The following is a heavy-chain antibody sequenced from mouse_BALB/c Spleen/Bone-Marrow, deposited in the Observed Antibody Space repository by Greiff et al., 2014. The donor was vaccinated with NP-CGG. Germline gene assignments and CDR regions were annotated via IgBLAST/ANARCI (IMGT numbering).Heavy chain of an antibody. J-gene: IGHJ2*01. Sequence: EVQLQQLGPGLVKPSQTVSLTCTVTGISITTGNYRWSWIRQFPGNKPDWIGYIYYSGTITYNPSLTSRTTITRDTSKNQFFLEMNSLTAEDTATYYCAREGGGLGHFDYWGQGTTLTVSS. D-gene: IGHD4-1*01. V-gene: IGHV3-5*02. CDR2: IYYSGTI. CDR1: GISITTGNYR. CDR3: AREGGGLGHFDY.